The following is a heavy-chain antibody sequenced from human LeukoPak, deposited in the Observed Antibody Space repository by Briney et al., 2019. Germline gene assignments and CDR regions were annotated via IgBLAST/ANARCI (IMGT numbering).Heavy chain of an antibody. CDR1: GYIFTDYY. D-gene: IGHD6-13*01. CDR3: ARDPLGYSSSPSDY. Sequence: GASVKVSCKASGYIFTDYYMHWVRQAPGQGLEWMGWINPNSGGTNYAQKFQGRVTMTRDTSISTAYMELSRLRSDDTAVYYCARDPLGYSSSPSDYWGQGTLVTVSS. V-gene: IGHV1-2*02. CDR2: INPNSGGT. J-gene: IGHJ4*02.